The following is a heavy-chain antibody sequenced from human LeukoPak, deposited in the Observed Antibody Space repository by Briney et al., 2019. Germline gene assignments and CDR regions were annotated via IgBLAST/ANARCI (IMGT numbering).Heavy chain of an antibody. J-gene: IGHJ4*02. CDR2: INHSGST. CDR3: ARGRFYCGDDCYVDY. D-gene: IGHD2-21*02. CDR1: GGSFSFYY. V-gene: IGHV4-34*01. Sequence: KPSETLSLTCAVYGGSFSFYYWSWIRQPPEKGLEWIGEINHSGSTNYNPSLKSRVTISVDTSKNQFSLKLSSVAAADTAVYYCARGRFYCGDDCYVDYWGQGTLVTVSS.